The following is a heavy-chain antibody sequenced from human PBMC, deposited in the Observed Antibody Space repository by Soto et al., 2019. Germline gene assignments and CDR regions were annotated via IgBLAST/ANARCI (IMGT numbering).Heavy chain of an antibody. D-gene: IGHD3-3*01. J-gene: IGHJ6*02. CDR1: GFTFSDYY. CDR2: ISSSSSYT. V-gene: IGHV3-11*06. Sequence: GGSLRLSCAASGFTFSDYYMSWIRQAPGKGLEWVSYISSSSSYTNYADSVKGRFTISRDNAKNSLYLQMNSLRAEDTAVYYCARDPRGILRILEWPGGMDVWGQGTTVTVSS. CDR3: ARDPRGILRILEWPGGMDV.